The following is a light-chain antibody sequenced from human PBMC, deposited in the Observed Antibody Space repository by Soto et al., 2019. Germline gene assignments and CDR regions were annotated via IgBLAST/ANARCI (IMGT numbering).Light chain of an antibody. J-gene: IGKJ1*01. CDR2: KAS. Sequence: DIQITQSPSTLSASVGDRVTITCRASQTISTWLAWYQQKPGRAPKPLIYKASSLESGVPSRFSGSGYGTEFTLTISXLQPDDFATYYCQQYNSYCTFGQGTKVDIK. CDR1: QTISTW. CDR3: QQYNSYCT. V-gene: IGKV1-5*03.